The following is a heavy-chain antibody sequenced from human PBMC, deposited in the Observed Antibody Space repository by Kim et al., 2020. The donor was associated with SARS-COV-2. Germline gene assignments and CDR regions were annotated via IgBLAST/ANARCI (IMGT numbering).Heavy chain of an antibody. D-gene: IGHD2-8*01. CDR3: TRGGSGVPLNY. V-gene: IGHV3-72*01. Sequence: TTAYARSVDSRFTISRDDSKNSLYLQMNSLKTEDTAVYYCTRGGSGVPLNYWGQGTLVTVSS. J-gene: IGHJ4*02. CDR2: TT.